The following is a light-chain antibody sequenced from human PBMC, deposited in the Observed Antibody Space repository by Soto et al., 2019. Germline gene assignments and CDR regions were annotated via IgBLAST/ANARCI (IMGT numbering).Light chain of an antibody. Sequence: HSALTQPASVSGSPGQSITISCTGTSSDVGGYNYVSWYQQHPGKAPKLMIYDVSNRPSGVSNRFSGSKSGNTASLTISGLQAEDEADYYRSSYTCTSTYVFGTGTXVTVL. CDR3: SSYTCTSTYV. CDR2: DVS. CDR1: SSDVGGYNY. V-gene: IGLV2-14*01. J-gene: IGLJ1*01.